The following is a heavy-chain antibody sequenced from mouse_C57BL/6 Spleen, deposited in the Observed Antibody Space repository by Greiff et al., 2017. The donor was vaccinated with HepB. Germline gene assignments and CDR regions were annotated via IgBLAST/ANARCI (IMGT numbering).Heavy chain of an antibody. CDR3: ARELTGTGTFWYFDV. CDR2: IDPANGNT. D-gene: IGHD4-1*01. V-gene: IGHV14-3*01. Sequence: VQLQQSVAELVRPGASVKLSCTASGFNIKNTYMHWVKQRPEQGLEWIGRIDPANGNTKYAPKFQGKATITADTSSNTAYLQLSSLTSEDTAIYYWARELTGTGTFWYFDVWGTGTTVTVSS. CDR1: GFNIKNTY. J-gene: IGHJ1*03.